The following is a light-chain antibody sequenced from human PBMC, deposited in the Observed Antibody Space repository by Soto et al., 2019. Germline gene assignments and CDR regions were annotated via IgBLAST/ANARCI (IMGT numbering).Light chain of an antibody. CDR3: QQYTQSLWT. CDR1: QSVFNNH. J-gene: IGKJ1*01. V-gene: IGKV3-20*01. CDR2: GAS. Sequence: EIVLTQSPGTLSLSPGERATLSCRASQSVFNNHIGWYQQKPGQAPRRLIFGASFRATGIPDRFSGSGSGTDFTLTIDGLEPEDFAVYYCQQYTQSLWTFGQGTKVDIK.